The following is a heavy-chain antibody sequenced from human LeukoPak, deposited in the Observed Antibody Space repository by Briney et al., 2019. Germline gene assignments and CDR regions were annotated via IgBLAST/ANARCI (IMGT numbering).Heavy chain of an antibody. Sequence: SETLSLTCTVSGYSISSGYYWGWIRQPPGKGLEWIGSIYHSGSTYYNPSLKSRVTISVDTSKNQFSLKLSSVTAADTAVYYCARGGRYCSGGSCPIDYWGQGTLVTVSS. CDR3: ARGGRYCSGGSCPIDY. CDR2: IYHSGST. D-gene: IGHD2-15*01. CDR1: GYSISSGYY. V-gene: IGHV4-38-2*02. J-gene: IGHJ4*02.